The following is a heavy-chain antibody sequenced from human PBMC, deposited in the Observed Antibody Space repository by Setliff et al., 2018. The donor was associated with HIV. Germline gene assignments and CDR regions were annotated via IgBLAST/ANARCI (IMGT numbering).Heavy chain of an antibody. V-gene: IGHV4-34*01. CDR3: AIRDRSFDFWSGYYQRDF. CDR2: IKHSGST. CDR1: AGSFSAYY. D-gene: IGHD3-3*01. J-gene: IGHJ4*02. Sequence: PSETLSLTCAVNAGSFSAYYWSWIRQHPGKGLEWIGEIKHSGSTNCNPSLKSQVTISLDTSKNQFSLKLSSVCAADTGVYYCAIRDRSFDFWSGYYQRDFWSQGTLVTVSS.